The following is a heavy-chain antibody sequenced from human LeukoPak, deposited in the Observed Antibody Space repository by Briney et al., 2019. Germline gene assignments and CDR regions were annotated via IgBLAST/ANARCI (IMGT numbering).Heavy chain of an antibody. CDR2: IYTSGST. D-gene: IGHD2-15*01. J-gene: IGHJ4*02. Sequence: SETLSLTCTVSSGSISSYYWSWIRQPAGKGLEWIGRIYTSGSTNYNPSLKSRVTMSVDTSKNQFSLKLSSVTAADTAVYYCARESRKHCSGGSCAYDYWGQGTLVTVSS. V-gene: IGHV4-4*07. CDR3: ARESRKHCSGGSCAYDY. CDR1: SGSISSYY.